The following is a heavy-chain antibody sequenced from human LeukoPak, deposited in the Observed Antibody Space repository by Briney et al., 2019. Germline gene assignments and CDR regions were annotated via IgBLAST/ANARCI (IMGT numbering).Heavy chain of an antibody. CDR2: ISGSGGST. CDR1: GFTFSSYA. CDR3: AKDRGVSQDFDY. J-gene: IGHJ4*02. Sequence: GGPLRLSCAASGFTFSSYAMSWVRQAPGKGLEWVSAISGSGGSTYYADSVKGRFTISRDNSKNTLYLQMNSLRAEDTAVYYCAKDRGVSQDFDYWGQGTLVTVSS. V-gene: IGHV3-23*01. D-gene: IGHD3-10*01.